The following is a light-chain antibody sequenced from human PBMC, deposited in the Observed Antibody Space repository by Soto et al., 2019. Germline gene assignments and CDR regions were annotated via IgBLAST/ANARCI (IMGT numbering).Light chain of an antibody. V-gene: IGLV2-11*01. Sequence: QSALTQPRSVSGSPGQAVTISCTGTNSDVGGYNYVSWYQQHTGKAPKLVIYDVSKRPSGVPDRFSGSKSGNTASLTISWLQAEDEADYYCCSYAGNSLWVFGGGTKLTVL. CDR2: DVS. CDR1: NSDVGGYNY. CDR3: CSYAGNSLWV. J-gene: IGLJ3*02.